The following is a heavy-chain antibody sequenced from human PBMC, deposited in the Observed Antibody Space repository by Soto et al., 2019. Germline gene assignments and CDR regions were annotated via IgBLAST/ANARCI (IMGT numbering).Heavy chain of an antibody. CDR1: GFTVSSNY. V-gene: IGHV3-66*01. J-gene: IGHJ4*02. Sequence: GGSLRLSCAASGFTVSSNYMSWVRQAPGKGLEWVSFIYSGGSTYYADSVKGRFTISRDNSKNTLYLQMDSLRAEDTAVYYCAKASDVRGSQRFNYWGQRVLVT. CDR3: AKASDVRGSQRFNY. CDR2: IYSGGST.